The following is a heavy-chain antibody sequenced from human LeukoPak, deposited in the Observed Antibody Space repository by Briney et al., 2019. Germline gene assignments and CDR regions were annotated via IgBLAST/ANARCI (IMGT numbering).Heavy chain of an antibody. D-gene: IGHD3-10*01. V-gene: IGHV4-34*01. CDR2: INHSGST. CDR3: ARGEGRRFENWFDP. Sequence: PSETLSLTCAVYGGSFSGYYWSWIRQPPGKGLEWIGEINHSGSTNYNPSLKSRVTISVDTSKNQFSLKLSSVTAADTAVYYCARGEGRRFENWFDPWGQGTLVTVSS. J-gene: IGHJ5*02. CDR1: GGSFSGYY.